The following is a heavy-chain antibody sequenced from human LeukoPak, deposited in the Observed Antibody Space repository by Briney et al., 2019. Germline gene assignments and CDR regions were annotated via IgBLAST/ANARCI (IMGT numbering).Heavy chain of an antibody. Sequence: PGGSLRLSCAASGFTFSSYAMSWVRQAPWKGLEWVSAISGSGGSTYYADSVKGRFTISRDNSKNTLYLQMNSLRAEDTAVYYCAKDQGEQQLALAEYFQHWGQGTLVTVSS. V-gene: IGHV3-23*01. CDR3: AKDQGEQQLALAEYFQH. CDR2: ISGSGGST. D-gene: IGHD6-13*01. J-gene: IGHJ1*01. CDR1: GFTFSSYA.